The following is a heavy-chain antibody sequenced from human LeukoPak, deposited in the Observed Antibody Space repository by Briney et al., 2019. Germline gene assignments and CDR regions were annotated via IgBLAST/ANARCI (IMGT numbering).Heavy chain of an antibody. D-gene: IGHD4-11*01. CDR2: INHSGST. CDR1: GGSFSGYY. V-gene: IGHV4-34*01. Sequence: PSETLSLTCAVYGGSFSGYYWSWIRQPPGKGLEWIGEINHSGSTNYNPSLKSRVTISVDTSKNQFSLKLSSVTAADTAVYYCASRKYHSNYVHPLYYYYGMDVWGQGTTVTVSS. J-gene: IGHJ6*02. CDR3: ASRKYHSNYVHPLYYYYGMDV.